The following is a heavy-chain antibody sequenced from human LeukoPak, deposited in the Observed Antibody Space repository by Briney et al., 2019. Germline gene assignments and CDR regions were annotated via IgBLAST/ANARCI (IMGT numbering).Heavy chain of an antibody. CDR3: ASGSYASAHDAFDI. J-gene: IGHJ3*02. V-gene: IGHV4-59*01. CDR1: GGSISSYY. D-gene: IGHD1-26*01. CDR2: IYYSGST. Sequence: SETLSLTCTVSGGSISSYYWSWIRQPSGKGLEWIGYIYYSGSTNYNPSLKSRVTISVDTSKNQFSLKLSSVTAADTAVYYCASGSYASAHDAFDIWGQGTMVTVSS.